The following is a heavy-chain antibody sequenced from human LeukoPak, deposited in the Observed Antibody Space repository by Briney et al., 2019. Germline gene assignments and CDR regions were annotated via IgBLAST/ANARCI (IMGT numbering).Heavy chain of an antibody. CDR3: ARGDCSSTSCYGSGVY. CDR1: GFTFSSYA. Sequence: SGGSLRLSCAASGFTFSSYAMSWVRQAPGKGLEWVSAISGSGGSTYYADSVKGRFTISRDNSKNTLYLQMNSLRAEDTAVYYCARGDCSSTSCYGSGVYWGQGTLVTVSS. CDR2: ISGSGGST. J-gene: IGHJ4*02. V-gene: IGHV3-23*01. D-gene: IGHD2-2*01.